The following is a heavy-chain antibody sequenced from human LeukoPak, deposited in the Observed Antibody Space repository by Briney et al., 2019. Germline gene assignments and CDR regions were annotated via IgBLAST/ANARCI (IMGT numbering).Heavy chain of an antibody. V-gene: IGHV4-39*01. Sequence: SETLSLTCTVTGGSISSSDYYWGWIRQPPGKGLEWIGSIYYGGSTYYDPSLKSRVTISVDTSMNQFSLKLSFVTTADTAVYYCARALGYCSGGSCTRGYNWFDPWGQGTLVTVPS. D-gene: IGHD2-15*01. CDR3: ARALGYCSGGSCTRGYNWFDP. CDR2: IYYGGST. CDR1: GGSISSSDYY. J-gene: IGHJ5*02.